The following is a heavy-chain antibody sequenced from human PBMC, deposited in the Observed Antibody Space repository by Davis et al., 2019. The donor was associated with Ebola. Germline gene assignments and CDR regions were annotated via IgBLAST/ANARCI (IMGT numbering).Heavy chain of an antibody. Sequence: PGGSLRLSCATSGFTFSSYSMHWVHQAAGKGLEWVAFIQYDGNNKYHADSVKGRFTISRDNSKNTLYLQMNSLRAEDTAVYYCATSITVVRGIFKSDFWGQGTLVTVSS. CDR1: GFTFSSYS. J-gene: IGHJ4*02. V-gene: IGHV3-30*02. CDR3: ATSITVVRGIFKSDF. D-gene: IGHD3-10*01. CDR2: IQYDGNNK.